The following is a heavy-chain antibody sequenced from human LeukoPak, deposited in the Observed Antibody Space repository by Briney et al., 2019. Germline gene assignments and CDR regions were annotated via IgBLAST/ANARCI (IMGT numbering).Heavy chain of an antibody. Sequence: SGGSLRLSCAASGFTFNSFTMHWVRQAPGKGLEWVAVISYDGSNKYYADSVKGRFTISRDNSKNTLYLQMNSLRAEDTAVYYCASKLDYWGQGTLVTVSS. J-gene: IGHJ4*02. CDR3: ASKLDY. CDR2: ISYDGSNK. CDR1: GFTFNSFT. V-gene: IGHV3-30-3*01.